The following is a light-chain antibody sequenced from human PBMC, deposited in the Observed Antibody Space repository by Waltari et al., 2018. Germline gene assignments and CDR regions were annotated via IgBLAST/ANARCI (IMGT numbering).Light chain of an antibody. CDR3: QQYYSYPRT. CDR2: AAS. J-gene: IGKJ1*01. CDR1: QGISSY. Sequence: AIRMTQSPSSLSASTGDRVTITCRGSQGISSYLAWYQQKPGKAPTLLIYAASTLQSGVPSRFSGSGSGTDFTLTISCLQSEDFATYYCQQYYSYPRTFGQGTKVEIK. V-gene: IGKV1-8*01.